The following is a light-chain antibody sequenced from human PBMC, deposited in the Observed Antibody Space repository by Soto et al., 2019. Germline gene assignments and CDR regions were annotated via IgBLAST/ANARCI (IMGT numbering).Light chain of an antibody. CDR1: QSLLQTNGYTY. CDR3: MQSLQTPPWT. CDR2: LTS. J-gene: IGKJ1*01. Sequence: DIVMTQSPLSLPVTPGEPASISCRSSQSLLQTNGYTYLDWYLQKPGQSPQLLIYLTSIRASGVTDRFSGSGSGTEFTLKISKVEAEDVGVYYCMQSLQTPPWTFGPGTKVDIK. V-gene: IGKV2-28*01.